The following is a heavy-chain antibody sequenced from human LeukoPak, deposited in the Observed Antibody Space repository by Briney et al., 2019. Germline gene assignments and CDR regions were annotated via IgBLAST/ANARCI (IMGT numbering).Heavy chain of an antibody. V-gene: IGHV4-30-2*01. J-gene: IGHJ5*02. Sequence: PSETLSLTCTVSGGSISSGGYYWSWIRQPPGKGLEWIGYIYHSGSTYYNPSLKSRVTISVDRSKNQFSLKLSSVTAADTAVYYCARANYYGSGSYFWFDPWGQGTLVTVSS. CDR1: GGSISSGGYY. CDR2: IYHSGST. CDR3: ARANYYGSGSYFWFDP. D-gene: IGHD3-10*01.